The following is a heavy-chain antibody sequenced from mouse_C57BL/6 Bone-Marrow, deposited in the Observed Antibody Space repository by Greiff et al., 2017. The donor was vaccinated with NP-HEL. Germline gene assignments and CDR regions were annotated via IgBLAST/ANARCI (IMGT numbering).Heavy chain of an antibody. CDR3: ARRADDYDAGDY. J-gene: IGHJ2*01. V-gene: IGHV1-76*01. D-gene: IGHD2-4*01. Sequence: VQLQQSGAELVRPGASVKLSCKASGYTFTDYYINWVKQRPGQGLEWIARIYPGSGNTYYNEKFKGKATLTAEKSSSTAYMQLSSLTSEDSAVYFCARRADDYDAGDYWGQGTTLTVSS. CDR1: GYTFTDYY. CDR2: IYPGSGNT.